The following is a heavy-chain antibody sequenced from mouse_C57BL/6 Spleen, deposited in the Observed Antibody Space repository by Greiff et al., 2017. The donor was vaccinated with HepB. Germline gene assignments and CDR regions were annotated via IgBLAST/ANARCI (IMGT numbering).Heavy chain of an antibody. CDR1: GFTFSDYY. CDR2: ISNGGGST. D-gene: IGHD1-1*01. J-gene: IGHJ1*03. V-gene: IGHV5-12*01. Sequence: VQLKESGGGLVQPGGSLKLSCAASGFTFSDYYMYWVRQTPEKRLEWVAYISNGGGSTYYPDTVKGRFTISRDNAKNTLYLQMSRLKSEDTAMYYCARKGDGSSLHWYFDVWGTGTTVTVSS. CDR3: ARKGDGSSLHWYFDV.